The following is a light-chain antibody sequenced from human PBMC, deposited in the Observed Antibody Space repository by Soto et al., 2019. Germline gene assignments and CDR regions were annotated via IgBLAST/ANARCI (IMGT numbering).Light chain of an antibody. CDR2: DVD. Sequence: QSALTQPRSVSGSPGQSVTISCTGTSSVVGGYNYVSWYQHHTGKAPKLMIYDVDKRPSGVPGRFSGSKSGNTASLTISGLQAEDEADYYCCSNAGSYPFVFGTGTKGTVL. J-gene: IGLJ1*01. CDR1: SSVVGGYNY. CDR3: CSNAGSYPFV. V-gene: IGLV2-11*01.